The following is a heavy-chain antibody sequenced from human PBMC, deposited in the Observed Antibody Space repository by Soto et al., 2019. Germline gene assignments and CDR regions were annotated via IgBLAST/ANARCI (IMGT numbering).Heavy chain of an antibody. D-gene: IGHD4-17*01. V-gene: IGHV3-48*02. CDR2: ISKSSSTI. CDR3: ARDANDYGYYFAS. J-gene: IGHJ4*02. CDR1: GFTFSTYS. Sequence: EVQLVESGGGLVQPGGSLRLSCAASGFTFSTYSMNWVRQAPGKGLEWVSYISKSSSTILYADSVKGRFTISRDNAKNSLYLQMNSLRDEDTAGYYCARDANDYGYYFASWGQGTLVTVSS.